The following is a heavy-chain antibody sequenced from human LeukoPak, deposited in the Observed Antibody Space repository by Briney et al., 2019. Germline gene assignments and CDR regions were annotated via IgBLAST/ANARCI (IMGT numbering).Heavy chain of an antibody. CDR1: GFTFSSYG. CDR3: ARSLDYGGNRARLDF. J-gene: IGHJ4*02. D-gene: IGHD4-23*01. V-gene: IGHV3-23*01. CDR2: ITGRGEHM. Sequence: GGSLRLSCTASGFTFSSYGMNWVRQAPGKGLEWVSGITGRGEHMFYAGSVKGRFTISRDNSKNTLYLQMNSLRAEDTAVYYCARSLDYGGNRARLDFWGQGTLVTVSS.